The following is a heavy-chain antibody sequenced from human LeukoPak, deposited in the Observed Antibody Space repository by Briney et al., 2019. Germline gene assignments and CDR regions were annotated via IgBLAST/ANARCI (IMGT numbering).Heavy chain of an antibody. Sequence: PGGSLRLSCAASGFTFSSYWMHWVRQAPGKGLVWVSHINSDTSSTSYADSVKGRFTISRDNAKNTLYLQMYSLRAEDTAMYYCARVGYYFGSGSLIQYYFDYWGQGTLVTVSS. CDR3: ARVGYYFGSGSLIQYYFDY. CDR1: GFTFSSYW. D-gene: IGHD3-10*01. CDR2: INSDTSST. V-gene: IGHV3-74*01. J-gene: IGHJ4*02.